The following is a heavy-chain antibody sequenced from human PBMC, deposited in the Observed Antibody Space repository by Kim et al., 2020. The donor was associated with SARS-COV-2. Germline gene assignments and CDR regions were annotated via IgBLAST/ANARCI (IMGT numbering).Heavy chain of an antibody. V-gene: IGHV1-18*01. J-gene: IGHJ6*02. Sequence: ASVKVSCKASGYTFTSYGISWVRQAPGQGLEWMGWISAYNGNTNYAQKLQGRVTMTTDTSTSTAYMELRSLRSDDTAVYYCARLVPEQQLVLSHYYYGMDVWGQGTTVTVSS. CDR1: GYTFTSYG. CDR2: ISAYNGNT. CDR3: ARLVPEQQLVLSHYYYGMDV. D-gene: IGHD6-13*01.